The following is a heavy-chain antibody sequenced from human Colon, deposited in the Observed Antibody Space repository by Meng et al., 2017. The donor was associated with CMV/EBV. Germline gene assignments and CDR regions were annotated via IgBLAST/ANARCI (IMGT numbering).Heavy chain of an antibody. CDR1: GFTFSSHW. V-gene: IGHV3-74*01. CDR3: ARERVSGSYLDDY. CDR2: INSDGSST. D-gene: IGHD1-26*01. J-gene: IGHJ4*02. Sequence: VELGGSGGGLVQPGGSLRLSCAASGFTFSSHWMHWVRQAPGKGLVWVSRINSDGSSTSYADSVKGRFTISRDNAKNTLYLQMNSLRVEDTAVYYCARERVSGSYLDDYWGQGTLVTVPS.